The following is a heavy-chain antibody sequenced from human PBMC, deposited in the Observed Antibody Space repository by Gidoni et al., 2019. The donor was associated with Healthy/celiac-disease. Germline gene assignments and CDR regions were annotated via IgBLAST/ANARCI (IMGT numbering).Heavy chain of an antibody. J-gene: IGHJ4*02. Sequence: RVTMTRDTSTSTVYMELSSLRSEDTAVYYCARAPPSMIVWGGFDYWGQGTLVTVSS. V-gene: IGHV1-46*01. D-gene: IGHD3-22*01. CDR3: ARAPPSMIVWGGFDY.